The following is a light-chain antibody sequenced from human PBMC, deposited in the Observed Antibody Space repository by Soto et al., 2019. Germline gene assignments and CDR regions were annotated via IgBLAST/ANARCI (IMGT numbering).Light chain of an antibody. CDR1: QTVSSNY. J-gene: IGKJ1*01. CDR2: GAS. V-gene: IGKV3-20*01. CDR3: QQYGSLPGT. Sequence: ASISCRASQTVSSNYLAWYQQKPGQAPRLLIYGASSRATGIPDRFSGSGSGTDFTLTISRLEPEDFAVYYCQQYGSLPGTFGQRSKVDI.